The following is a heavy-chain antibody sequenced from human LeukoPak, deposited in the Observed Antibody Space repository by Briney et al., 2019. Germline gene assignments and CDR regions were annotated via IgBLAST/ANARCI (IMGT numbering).Heavy chain of an antibody. CDR1: GYTFTSYY. J-gene: IGHJ6*02. V-gene: IGHV1-46*01. D-gene: IGHD2/OR15-2a*01. Sequence: ASVKVSCKASGYTFTSYYIHWVRQSPGQGLEWMGIINPSGGSTSYAQKFQGRVTMTRDTSTSTVYMELSSLRSEDTAVYYCARQIRRMFNYYYYGMDVWGQGNTVTVSS. CDR3: ARQIRRMFNYYYYGMDV. CDR2: INPSGGST.